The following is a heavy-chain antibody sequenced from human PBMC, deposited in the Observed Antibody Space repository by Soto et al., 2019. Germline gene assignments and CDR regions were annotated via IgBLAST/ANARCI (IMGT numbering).Heavy chain of an antibody. V-gene: IGHV4-34*01. J-gene: IGHJ4*02. Sequence: PSETLSLTCAVYVGSFSGYYWSWIRQPPGKGLEWIGEINHSGSTNYNPSLKSRVTISVDTSKNQFSLKLSSVTAADTAVYYCARANPNGDYDYWGQGTLVTVSS. CDR2: INHSGST. CDR3: ARANPNGDYDY. D-gene: IGHD4-17*01. CDR1: VGSFSGYY.